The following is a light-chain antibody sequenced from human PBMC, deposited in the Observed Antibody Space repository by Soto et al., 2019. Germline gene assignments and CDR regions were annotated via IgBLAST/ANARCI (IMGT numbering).Light chain of an antibody. J-gene: IGLJ3*02. CDR2: EVS. V-gene: IGLV2-14*01. Sequence: QSVLTQPASVSGSPGQSITIACTGSSSDVGGYNYVSWFQQHPGKAPKLMIYEVSNRPSGVSNRFSGSKSGNTDSLTISGLQAEDEADYYCNSYTSTSTWVFGGGTKVTVL. CDR3: NSYTSTSTWV. CDR1: SSDVGGYNY.